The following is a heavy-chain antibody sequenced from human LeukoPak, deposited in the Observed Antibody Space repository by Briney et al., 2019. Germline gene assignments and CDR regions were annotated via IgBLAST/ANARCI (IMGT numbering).Heavy chain of an antibody. CDR1: GGSFSDYG. CDR3: ARYVPVKTGTTRASFDY. J-gene: IGHJ4*02. Sequence: SETLSLTCGVYGGSFSDYGWSWIRQPPGKGLEWNGEINQSGSANCAPSLKSRVSMSIDTSKSQFSLNLRSVTAADTAVYYCARYVPVKTGTTRASFDYWGQGALVTVSS. CDR2: INQSGSA. V-gene: IGHV4-34*01. D-gene: IGHD1-1*01.